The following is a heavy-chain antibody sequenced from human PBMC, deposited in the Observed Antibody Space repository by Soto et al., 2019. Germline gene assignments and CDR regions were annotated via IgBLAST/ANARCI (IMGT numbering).Heavy chain of an antibody. J-gene: IGHJ4*02. CDR2: ISNDGSST. CDR1: GFTLNSFF. V-gene: IGHV3-74*01. CDR3: VRDQDSRGYSVFNH. D-gene: IGHD3-22*01. Sequence: GGSLRLSCAASGFTLNSFFMHWVRQAPGKGLMWVSRISNDGSSTTYADSVKGRFTISRDNAKNTVYLQMNSLRADDTAVYFCVRDQDSRGYSVFNHWGQGAQVTVSS.